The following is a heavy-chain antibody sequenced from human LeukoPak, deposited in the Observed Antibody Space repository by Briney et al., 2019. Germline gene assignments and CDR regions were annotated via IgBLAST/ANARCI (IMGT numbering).Heavy chain of an antibody. Sequence: PGGSLRLSCAASGFTFDDYAMHWVRQAPGKGLEWVSGISWNSGSIGYADSVKGRFTISRDNAKNSLYLQMNSLRAEDMALYYCAKDIWSNWSYGYMDVWGKGTTVTVSS. J-gene: IGHJ6*03. D-gene: IGHD1-7*01. V-gene: IGHV3-9*03. CDR2: ISWNSGSI. CDR1: GFTFDDYA. CDR3: AKDIWSNWSYGYMDV.